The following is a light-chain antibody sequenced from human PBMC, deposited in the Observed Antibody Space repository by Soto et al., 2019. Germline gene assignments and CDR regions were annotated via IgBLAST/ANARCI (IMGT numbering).Light chain of an antibody. CDR1: QSVSSN. CDR2: GAS. Sequence: EIVMTQSPATLSVSPGERATLSCRASQSVSSNLAWYQQKPGQAPRLLIYGASTRATGIPARFSGSGSGTEVTLTINSLQAEDFGVYYCQQYNNWPPLTFGGGTKVEIK. V-gene: IGKV3-15*01. J-gene: IGKJ4*01. CDR3: QQYNNWPPLT.